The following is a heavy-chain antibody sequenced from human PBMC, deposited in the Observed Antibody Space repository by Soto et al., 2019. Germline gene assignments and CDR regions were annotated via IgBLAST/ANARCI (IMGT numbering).Heavy chain of an antibody. V-gene: IGHV3-15*07. CDR2: IRSKTDGGTT. J-gene: IGHJ5*02. CDR1: GFTFSNAW. Sequence: GGSLRLSCAASGFTFSNAWMNWVRQAPGKGLEWVGRIRSKTDGGTTDYAAPVKDKFTISRNDSKNTLYLQMNSLKTEDTAVYYCTTDPRRFEDNWSDPWGQGTLLTVSS. D-gene: IGHD3-3*01. CDR3: TTDPRRFEDNWSDP.